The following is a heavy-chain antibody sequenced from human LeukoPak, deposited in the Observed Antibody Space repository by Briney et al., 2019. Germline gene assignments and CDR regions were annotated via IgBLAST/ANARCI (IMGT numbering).Heavy chain of an antibody. V-gene: IGHV4-30-2*01. CDR2: IYHSGTT. Sequence: SETLSLTCAVSGGSMSSGGYSWSWIRQPPGKGLEFIGYIYHSGTTYYNPSLKSRVTMSVDRTKNQLSLKLSSVTAADTAVYYCAKMSSSYNWFDPWGQGTLVTVSS. CDR3: AKMSSSYNWFDP. CDR1: GGSMSSGGYS. D-gene: IGHD6-6*01. J-gene: IGHJ5*02.